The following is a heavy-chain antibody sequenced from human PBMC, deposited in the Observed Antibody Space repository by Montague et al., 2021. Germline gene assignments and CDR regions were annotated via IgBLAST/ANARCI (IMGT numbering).Heavy chain of an antibody. D-gene: IGHD2-15*01. CDR3: ARSLYCKGGSCYSGFDP. CDR2: IYYNGST. CDR1: GGSTSSTSYN. V-gene: IGHV4-39*01. J-gene: IGHJ5*02. Sequence: SETLSLTCTVSGGSTSSTSYNWGWIRQPKGMELVFIGEIYYNGSTYHNLSLKSPVTVSIDTSKNQFSLKLISVTAADTAVYFCARSLYCKGGSCYSGFDPWGQGTLVTVSS.